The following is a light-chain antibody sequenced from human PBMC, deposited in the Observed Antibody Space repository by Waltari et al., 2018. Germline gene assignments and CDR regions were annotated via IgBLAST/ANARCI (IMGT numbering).Light chain of an antibody. Sequence: DIVMTQSPDSLAVSLGEGATINCKSSQSVLYSSNNKNYLAWYQQKPGQPPKLLIYWASTRESGVPDRFSGSGSGTDFTLTISSLQAEDVAVYYCQQYYSIPMTFGQGTKVEIK. CDR2: WAS. J-gene: IGKJ1*01. CDR1: QSVLYSSNNKNY. V-gene: IGKV4-1*01. CDR3: QQYYSIPMT.